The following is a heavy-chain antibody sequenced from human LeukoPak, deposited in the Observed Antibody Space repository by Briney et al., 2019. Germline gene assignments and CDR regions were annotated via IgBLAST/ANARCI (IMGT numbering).Heavy chain of an antibody. CDR2: IYYSGST. D-gene: IGHD3-10*01. Sequence: SETLYLTCTVSGGSISSYYWSWIRQPPGKGLEWIGYIYYSGSTNYNPSLKSRVTISVDTSKNQFSLKLSSVTAADTAVYYCARAVAVRWFDPWGQGTLVTVSS. CDR1: GGSISSYY. V-gene: IGHV4-59*01. J-gene: IGHJ5*02. CDR3: ARAVAVRWFDP.